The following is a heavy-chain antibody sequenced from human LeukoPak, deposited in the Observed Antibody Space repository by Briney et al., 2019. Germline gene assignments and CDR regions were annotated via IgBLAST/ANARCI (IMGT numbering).Heavy chain of an antibody. Sequence: GESLKISCKGSGYIFTNYWIAWVRQMPGKGLEWWGIIYPGDSDTRYSPSFQGQVTISADKSISTAYLQWSSLKASDTAMYYCARRSGNFQADYNFDYWGQGTLVTVSS. CDR1: GYIFTNYW. CDR3: ARRSGNFQADYNFDY. V-gene: IGHV5-51*01. D-gene: IGHD1-26*01. CDR2: IYPGDSDT. J-gene: IGHJ4*02.